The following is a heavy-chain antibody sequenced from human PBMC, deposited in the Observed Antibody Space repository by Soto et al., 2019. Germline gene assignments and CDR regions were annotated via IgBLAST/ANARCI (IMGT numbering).Heavy chain of an antibody. CDR2: IYYSGST. CDR1: GGSISSYY. V-gene: IGHV4-59*01. Sequence: KSSETLSLTCTVSGGSISSYYWSWIRQPPGKGLEWIGYIYYSGSTNYNPSLKSRVTISVDTSKNQFSLKLSSVTAADTAVYYCARVGSILGDYGGWWFDPWGQGTLVTVSS. CDR3: ARVGSILGDYGGWWFDP. J-gene: IGHJ5*02. D-gene: IGHD4-17*01.